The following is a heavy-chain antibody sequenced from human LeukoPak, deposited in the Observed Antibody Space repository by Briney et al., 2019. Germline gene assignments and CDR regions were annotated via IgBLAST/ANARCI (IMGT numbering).Heavy chain of an antibody. CDR3: ARGTSSSFNWFDP. Sequence: SETLSLTCTVSGGSINNYYWNWIRHSPGKGLEWIGHVYASGGTNYSPSLRSRVTISLDTSKNQFSLKLKSVTAADTAVYYCARGTSSSFNWFDPWGQGTQVTVSS. CDR1: GGSINNYY. CDR2: VYASGGT. D-gene: IGHD6-6*01. V-gene: IGHV4-59*01. J-gene: IGHJ5*02.